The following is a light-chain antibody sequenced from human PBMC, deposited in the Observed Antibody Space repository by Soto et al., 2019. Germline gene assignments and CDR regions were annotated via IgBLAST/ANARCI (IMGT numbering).Light chain of an antibody. Sequence: IQRTQSPSSLSSSLGDRVTLTCRASQSISSWLAWYQQKPGKAPKLLIYDASSLESGVPSRFRGSGSGTEFTLTISSLKPDDFETYYCQQYNSYSLTFGQGTKVDIK. CDR3: QQYNSYSLT. CDR1: QSISSW. CDR2: DAS. V-gene: IGKV1-5*01. J-gene: IGKJ1*01.